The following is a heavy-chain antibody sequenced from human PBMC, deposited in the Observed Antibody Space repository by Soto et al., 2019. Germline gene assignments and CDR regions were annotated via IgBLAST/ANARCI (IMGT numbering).Heavy chain of an antibody. Sequence: ASVKVSCKASGYTFTSYDINWVRQATGQGLEWMGWMNPNSGNTGCAQKFQGRVTMTRNTSISTAYMELSSLRSEDTAVYYCARGLGYYDFWCGYSPDYYYYYMDVWGKGTTVTVSS. CDR2: MNPNSGNT. CDR3: ARGLGYYDFWCGYSPDYYYYYMDV. CDR1: GYTFTSYD. D-gene: IGHD3-3*01. V-gene: IGHV1-8*01. J-gene: IGHJ6*03.